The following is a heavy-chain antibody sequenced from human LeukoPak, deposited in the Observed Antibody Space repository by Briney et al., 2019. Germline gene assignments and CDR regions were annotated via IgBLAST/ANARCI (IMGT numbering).Heavy chain of an antibody. CDR3: AGLFSGYDPFDY. D-gene: IGHD5-12*01. Sequence: PSETLSLTCSVSSDFTSRYYWSWIRKPPGKGLEFIGYIFYSGIVNYNPSLKSRVTMSVDSSKNQFSLKVRSVTAADTAVYYCAGLFSGYDPFDYWGQGTLVAVSS. CDR2: IFYSGIV. V-gene: IGHV4-59*01. J-gene: IGHJ4*02. CDR1: SDFTSRYY.